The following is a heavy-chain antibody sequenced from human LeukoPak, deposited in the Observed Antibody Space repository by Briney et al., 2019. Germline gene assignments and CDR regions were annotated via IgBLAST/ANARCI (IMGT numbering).Heavy chain of an antibody. CDR1: GFTFSSYW. CDR3: AKDKWFGD. D-gene: IGHD3-10*01. J-gene: IGHJ4*02. V-gene: IGHV3-7*03. Sequence: GGSLRLSCAASGFTFSSYWMSWVRQAPGKGLEWVANIKQDGSEEYYVDSVKGRFTISRDNSKNTLYLQMNSLRAEDTAVYYCAKDKWFGDWGQGTLVTVSS. CDR2: IKQDGSEE.